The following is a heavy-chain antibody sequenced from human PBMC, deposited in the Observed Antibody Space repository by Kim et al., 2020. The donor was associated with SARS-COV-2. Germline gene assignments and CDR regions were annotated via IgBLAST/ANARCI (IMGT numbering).Heavy chain of an antibody. CDR1: GFTFRNYA. V-gene: IGHV3-23*05. D-gene: IGHD5-18*01. Sequence: GGSLRLSCAATGFTFRNYAMHWVRQAPGKGLDWVSTIDSSGSHTFYVDSVKGRFTISRDSSKNTIYFQMNSLRAEDTAVYYCAQGTAISVPGTRVFDYWGRGTLVTVSS. CDR3: AQGTAISVPGTRVFDY. CDR2: IDSSGSHT. J-gene: IGHJ4*02.